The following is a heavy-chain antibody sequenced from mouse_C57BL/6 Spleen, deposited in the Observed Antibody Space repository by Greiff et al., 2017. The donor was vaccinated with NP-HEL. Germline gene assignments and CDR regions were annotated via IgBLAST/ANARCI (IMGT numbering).Heavy chain of an antibody. J-gene: IGHJ1*03. CDR3: TTGDYYGSSNWYFDV. CDR2: IDPEDGDT. D-gene: IGHD1-1*01. Sequence: EVQLQQSGAELVRPGASVKLSCTASGFNIKDYYMHWVKQRPEQGLEWIGRIDPEDGDTEYAPKFQGKATMTADTSSNTAYLQLSSLTSEDTAVYYCTTGDYYGSSNWYFDVWGTGTTVTVSS. CDR1: GFNIKDYY. V-gene: IGHV14-1*01.